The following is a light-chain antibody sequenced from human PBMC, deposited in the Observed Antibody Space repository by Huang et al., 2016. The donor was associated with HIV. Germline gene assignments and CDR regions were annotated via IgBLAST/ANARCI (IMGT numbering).Light chain of an antibody. J-gene: IGKJ2*03. CDR3: QQFGSSPPYS. CDR1: QTVTNNY. V-gene: IGKV3-20*01. Sequence: IVLTQSPDTLSLSPGERATLSCRASQTVTNNYLAWYQQRPGQAPSLRIYGASTRATGIPGRFSGSGSGTDFTLTISRLEPKDFVVYYCQQFGSSPPYSFGQGTKLEIK. CDR2: GAS.